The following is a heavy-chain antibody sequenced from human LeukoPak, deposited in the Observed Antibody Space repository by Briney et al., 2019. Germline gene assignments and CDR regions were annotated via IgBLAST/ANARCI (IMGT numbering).Heavy chain of an antibody. CDR1: GFIFSSYS. CDR3: ARASLGYSSGLRGKSLVY. Sequence: GGSLRLSCAASGFIFSSYSMNWVRQAPGKGLEWVSSISSSSSYIYYADSVKGRFTISRDNAKNSLYLQMNSLRAEDTAVYYCARASLGYSSGLRGKSLVYWGQGTLVTVSS. D-gene: IGHD6-19*01. CDR2: ISSSSSYI. J-gene: IGHJ4*02. V-gene: IGHV3-21*01.